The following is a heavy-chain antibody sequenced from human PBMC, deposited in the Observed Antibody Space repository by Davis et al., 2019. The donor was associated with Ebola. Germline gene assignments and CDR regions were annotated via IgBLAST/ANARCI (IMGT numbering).Heavy chain of an antibody. V-gene: IGHV3-33*06. CDR3: AKDFNWFSLDV. J-gene: IGHJ6*02. CDR1: GFTFSSHG. D-gene: IGHD3-10*01. Sequence: PGGSLRLSCVGSGFTFSSHGMHWVRQTPGKGLEWVAGFWANGVTKNYGDSVKGRFIISRDNWKSTLYLEMSSLGVEDTGVYYCAKDFNWFSLDVCGQGTTATVSS. CDR2: FWANGVTK.